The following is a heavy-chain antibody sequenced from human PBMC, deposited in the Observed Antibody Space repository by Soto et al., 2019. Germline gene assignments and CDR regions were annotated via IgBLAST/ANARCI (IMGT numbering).Heavy chain of an antibody. D-gene: IGHD2-2*01. CDR3: ANIPALAYYMDV. CDR2: FDPEDRET. CDR1: GYTLSEVS. Sequence: ASVKVSCKVSGYTLSEVSIQWVRQAAGKGLEWMGGFDPEDRETIYAQEFQGRVTMTEDKSTDTVNMELSSLRSEDTAVYYCANIPALAYYMDVWGKGTTVTVSS. J-gene: IGHJ6*03. V-gene: IGHV1-24*01.